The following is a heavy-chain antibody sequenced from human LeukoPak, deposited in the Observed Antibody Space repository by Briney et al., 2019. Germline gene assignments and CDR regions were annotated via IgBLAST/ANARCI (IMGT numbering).Heavy chain of an antibody. J-gene: IGHJ4*02. D-gene: IGHD5-18*01. CDR1: GGTFSSYA. CDR3: ARTSGSRGYSYGWDY. Sequence: ASVKVSCKASGGTFSSYAISWVRQAPGQGLEWMGWISAYNGNTNYAQKLQGRVTMTTDTSTSTAYMELRSLRSDDTAVYYCARTSGSRGYSYGWDYWGQGTLVTVSS. V-gene: IGHV1-18*01. CDR2: ISAYNGNT.